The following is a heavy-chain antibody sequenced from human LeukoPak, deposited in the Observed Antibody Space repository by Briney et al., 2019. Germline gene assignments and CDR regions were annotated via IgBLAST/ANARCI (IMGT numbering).Heavy chain of an antibody. Sequence: PPETLSLTLTVPCTSISSYYCSLIRQPPGKGLELIGSIYYSGSTRYNPSLKSRVTMSVDTSKNQFSLKLSSVTAADTAVYYCARVGILRFPSNWFDPWGQGTLVTVSS. CDR1: CTSISSYY. V-gene: IGHV4-59*01. CDR2: IYYSGST. D-gene: IGHD3-3*01. J-gene: IGHJ5*02. CDR3: ARVGILRFPSNWFDP.